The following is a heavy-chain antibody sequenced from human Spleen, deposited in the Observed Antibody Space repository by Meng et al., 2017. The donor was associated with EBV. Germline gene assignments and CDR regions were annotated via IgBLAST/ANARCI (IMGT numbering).Heavy chain of an antibody. CDR2: ISNSGTTI. J-gene: IGHJ4*02. CDR3: ARGSGRWTFDY. Sequence: GQLVEFGGGLVKPGGSLRLSCAASGFIFSDSYMTWIRQTPGKGLEWISYISNSGTTIKYADSVKGRFTISRDNAKNSLYLQLNSLRVDDTAVYYCARGSGRWTFDYWGQGTLVTVSS. V-gene: IGHV3-11*01. D-gene: IGHD1-26*01. CDR1: GFIFSDSY.